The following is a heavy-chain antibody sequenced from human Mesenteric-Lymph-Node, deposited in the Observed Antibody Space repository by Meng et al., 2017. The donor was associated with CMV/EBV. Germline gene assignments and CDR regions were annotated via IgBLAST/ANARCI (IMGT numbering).Heavy chain of an antibody. CDR2: ISYSGST. CDR3: ARSPGFWSLDY. J-gene: IGHJ4*02. Sequence: LTFAVSGDSISKNFWWSWGRQPPGKGLEWIGEISYSGSTKYNPSLQSRVTISSDTTNNRFSLRLNSVTAADTGVYFCARSPGFWSLDYWGRGTLVTVSS. V-gene: IGHV4-4*01. D-gene: IGHD3-3*01. CDR1: GDSISKNFW.